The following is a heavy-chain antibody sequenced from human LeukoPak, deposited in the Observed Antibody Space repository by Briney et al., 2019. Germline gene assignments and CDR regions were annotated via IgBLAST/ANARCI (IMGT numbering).Heavy chain of an antibody. CDR3: ATFTPLRYFDWLLEGDY. Sequence: ASVKVSCKVSGYTLTELSMHWVRQAPGKGLEWMGGFDPEDGETIYAQKFQGRVTMTEDTSTDTAYIELSSLRSEDTAAYYCATFTPLRYFDWLLEGDYWGQGTLVTVSS. CDR2: FDPEDGET. V-gene: IGHV1-24*01. J-gene: IGHJ4*02. D-gene: IGHD3-9*01. CDR1: GYTLTELS.